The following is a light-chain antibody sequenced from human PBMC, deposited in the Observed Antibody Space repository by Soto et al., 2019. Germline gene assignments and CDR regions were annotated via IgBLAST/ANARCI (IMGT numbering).Light chain of an antibody. Sequence: QAVVTQEPSLTVSPGGTVTVTCGSSTGAVTSGHYPYWFQQKPGRAPRTLIYDTSNKHSWTPARFSGSLLGGKAALTLSGAXPEDEAEYYCLLSYSGARLYVFGTGTKVTVL. CDR3: LLSYSGARLYV. CDR2: DTS. J-gene: IGLJ1*01. CDR1: TGAVTSGHY. V-gene: IGLV7-46*01.